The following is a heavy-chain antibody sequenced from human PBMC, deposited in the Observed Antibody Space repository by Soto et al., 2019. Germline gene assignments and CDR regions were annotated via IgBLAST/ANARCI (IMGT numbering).Heavy chain of an antibody. CDR2: IYYSGST. V-gene: IGHV4-31*03. CDR1: GGSISSGSYY. CDR3: ARDLRRGYYCGMDV. Sequence: SETLSLTCTVSGGSISSGSYYWSWIRQHPGKGLEWIGYIYYSGSTYYNPSLKSRVTISVDTSKNQFSLKLSSVTAEDTAVYYFARDLRRGYYCGMDVWGQGTTVAVSS. J-gene: IGHJ6*02. D-gene: IGHD4-17*01.